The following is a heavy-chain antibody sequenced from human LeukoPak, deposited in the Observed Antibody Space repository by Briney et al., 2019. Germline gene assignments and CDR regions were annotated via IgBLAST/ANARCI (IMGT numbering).Heavy chain of an antibody. D-gene: IGHD3-22*01. V-gene: IGHV4-4*02. CDR3: TRNGYYSLVY. Sequence: PSETLSLTCIVSSDSISTDYWWSWVRQPPGKGLEWIGAIYHSGTTNYNPSLKSRVTISVDKSKNQFSLNLNSVTAADTAVYYCTRNGYYSLVYWGQGTLVTVSS. CDR1: SDSISTDYW. J-gene: IGHJ4*02. CDR2: IYHSGTT.